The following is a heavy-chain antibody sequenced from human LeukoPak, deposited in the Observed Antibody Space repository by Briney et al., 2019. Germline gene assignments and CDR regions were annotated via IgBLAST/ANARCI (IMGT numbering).Heavy chain of an antibody. V-gene: IGHV3-48*02. J-gene: IGHJ3*02. CDR3: GRGPSSDAFDI. Sequence: DSVTGRFTISRDNSKNSLYLQMNSLRDEDTAVYYCGRGPSSDAFDIWGQGTMVTVSS.